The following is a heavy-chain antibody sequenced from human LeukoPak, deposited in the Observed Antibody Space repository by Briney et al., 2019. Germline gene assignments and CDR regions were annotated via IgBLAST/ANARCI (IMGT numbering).Heavy chain of an antibody. CDR1: GYTFTSYG. D-gene: IGHD3-3*01. Sequence: ASVKVSCKASGYTFTSYGISWVRQATGQGLEWMGWMNPNSGNTGYAQKFQGRVTMTRNTSISTAYMELSSLRSEDTAVYYCARPSRITIFGVVIIYGAFDIWGQGTMVTVSS. V-gene: IGHV1-8*02. CDR3: ARPSRITIFGVVIIYGAFDI. J-gene: IGHJ3*02. CDR2: MNPNSGNT.